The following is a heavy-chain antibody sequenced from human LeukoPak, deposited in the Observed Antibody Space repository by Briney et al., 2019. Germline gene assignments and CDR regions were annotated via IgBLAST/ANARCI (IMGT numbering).Heavy chain of an antibody. D-gene: IGHD1-14*01. CDR1: GYTFTSYY. Sequence: ASVKVSCKASGYTFTSYYMHWVRQAPGQGLEWMGWINPNSGGTNYAQKFQGRVTMTRDTSTSTVFMELSSLRSEDTAVYYCARGYNYMDVWGKGTTVTVSS. V-gene: IGHV1-2*02. J-gene: IGHJ6*03. CDR2: INPNSGGT. CDR3: ARGYNYMDV.